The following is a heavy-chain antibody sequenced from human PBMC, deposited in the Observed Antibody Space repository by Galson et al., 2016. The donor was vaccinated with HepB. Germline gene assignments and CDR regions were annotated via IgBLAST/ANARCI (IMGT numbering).Heavy chain of an antibody. D-gene: IGHD2-21*01. J-gene: IGHJ4*02. CDR1: GGSISTNHA. V-gene: IGHV4-4*02. CDR3: VRVGYWTFDY. Sequence: SETLSLTCGVSGGSISTNHAWTWVRQPPGKGLEWIGEIYQRGSTTYKPSLKSRVTMSVDTAKNQLSLQLKSVTAADTAVYYCVRVGYWTFDYWGQGIPVTVSA. CDR2: IYQRGST.